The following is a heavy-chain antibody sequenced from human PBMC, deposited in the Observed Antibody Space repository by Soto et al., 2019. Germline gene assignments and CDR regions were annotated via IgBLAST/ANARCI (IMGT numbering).Heavy chain of an antibody. J-gene: IGHJ6*03. CDR2: IYYSGST. D-gene: IGHD6-19*01. CDR3: ARSEQLLVLYYYYMDV. CDR1: GGSISSSSYY. V-gene: IGHV4-39*01. Sequence: SETLSLTCTVSGGSISSSSYYWGWIRQPPGKGLEWIGTIYYSGSTYYNPSLKSRVTISVDTSKNQFSLKLSSVTAADTAVYYCARSEQLLVLYYYYMDVWGQGPRSPSP.